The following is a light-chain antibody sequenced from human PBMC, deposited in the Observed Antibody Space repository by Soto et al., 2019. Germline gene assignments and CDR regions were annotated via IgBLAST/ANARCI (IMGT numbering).Light chain of an antibody. CDR2: VGTGGIVG. CDR3: GADHGSGSNFVVV. CDR1: SGYSNYK. V-gene: IGLV9-49*01. Sequence: QSALTHPPSASASLGASVTLTCTLSSGYSNYKVDWYQQRPGKGPRFVMRVGTGGIVGSKGDGIPDRFSVLGSGLNRYLTIKNIQEEDESDYHCGADHGSGSNFVVVFGGGTKLTVL. J-gene: IGLJ2*01.